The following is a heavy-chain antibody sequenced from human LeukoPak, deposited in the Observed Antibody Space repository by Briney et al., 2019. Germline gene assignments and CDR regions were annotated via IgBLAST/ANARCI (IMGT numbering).Heavy chain of an antibody. Sequence: PGESLKISCEGSGYSFTSYWISWVRQMPGKGLEWMGGIDPSDSYTNYSPSFQGHVTISADKSISTAYLQWSSLKASDTAMYYCARHRGAEMATIIHYWGQGTLVTVSS. J-gene: IGHJ4*02. V-gene: IGHV5-10-1*01. D-gene: IGHD5-24*01. CDR3: ARHRGAEMATIIHY. CDR2: IDPSDSYT. CDR1: GYSFTSYW.